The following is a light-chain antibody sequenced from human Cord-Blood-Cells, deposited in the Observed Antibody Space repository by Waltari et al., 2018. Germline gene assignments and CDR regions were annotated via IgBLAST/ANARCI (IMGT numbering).Light chain of an antibody. J-gene: IGKJ2*01. CDR2: AAS. CDR3: QQSYSTPYT. V-gene: IGKV1-39*01. Sequence: DIQMTQSPSSLSASVGDRVTIPCRASQSISSYLNWYQQKPGKAPKLMIYAASILQSGVPSRFSGSGSGTDVTLTISSLQTEDFATYYCQQSYSTPYTFGQGTKLEIK. CDR1: QSISSY.